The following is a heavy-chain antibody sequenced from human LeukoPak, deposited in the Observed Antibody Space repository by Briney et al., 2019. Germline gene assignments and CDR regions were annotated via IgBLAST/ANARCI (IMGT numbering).Heavy chain of an antibody. V-gene: IGHV4-39*01. CDR1: GGPISSSSYY. Sequence: SETLSLTCTVSGGPISSSSYYWGWIRQPPGKGLEWIGSIYYSGSTYYNPSLKSRVTISVDTSKNQFSLKLSSVTAADSAVYYCARQGGEYEWELLPSNNWFDPWGQGTLVTVSS. CDR2: IYYSGST. D-gene: IGHD1-26*01. CDR3: ARQGGEYEWELLPSNNWFDP. J-gene: IGHJ5*02.